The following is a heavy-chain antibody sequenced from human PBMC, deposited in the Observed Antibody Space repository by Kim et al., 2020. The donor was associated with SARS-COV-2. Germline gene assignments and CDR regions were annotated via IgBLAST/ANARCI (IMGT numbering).Heavy chain of an antibody. D-gene: IGHD3-10*01. CDR2: IYYSRGT. CDR1: GGSISSGGHY. CDR3: AGGSGPRFDP. J-gene: IGHJ5*02. Sequence: SETLSLTCTVSGGSISSGGHYWSWIRQHPGKGLEWIGYIYYSRGTYYNPSLKSRVTISVDTSKNQFSLMLNSVTAADTAVYYCAGGSGPRFDPWGQGTLVTVSS. V-gene: IGHV4-31*03.